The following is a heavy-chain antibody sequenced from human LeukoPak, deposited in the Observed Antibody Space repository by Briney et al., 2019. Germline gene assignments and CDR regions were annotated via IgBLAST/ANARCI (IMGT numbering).Heavy chain of an antibody. CDR1: GFTFSSFA. V-gene: IGHV3-23*01. D-gene: IGHD2-8*02. CDR2: FDGNGPNT. Sequence: GGSLRPSCAASGFTFSSFAMTWVRQAPGKGLEWVSGFDGNGPNTYYADSVKGRWTISRDNSRNTLYLEMNSLRPEDTAIYYCAKPRTTGLGWGQFDYRGQGSLVTVSS. CDR3: AKPRTTGLGWGQFDY. J-gene: IGHJ4*02.